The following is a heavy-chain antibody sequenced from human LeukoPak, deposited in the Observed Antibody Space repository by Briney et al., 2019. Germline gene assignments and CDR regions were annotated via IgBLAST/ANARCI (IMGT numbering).Heavy chain of an antibody. J-gene: IGHJ2*01. Sequence: ASVKVSCKASGYTFSNYAMNWVRQAPGQGLEWMGWITTKTGDPTYAQGFTGRFVFSLDTSVSTAYLQISSLKAEDTAVYYCARDSSGGTMVRGVTWYLDLWGRGTVVTVSS. D-gene: IGHD3-10*01. CDR1: GYTFSNYA. V-gene: IGHV7-4-1*02. CDR2: ITTKTGDP. CDR3: ARDSSGGTMVRGVTWYLDL.